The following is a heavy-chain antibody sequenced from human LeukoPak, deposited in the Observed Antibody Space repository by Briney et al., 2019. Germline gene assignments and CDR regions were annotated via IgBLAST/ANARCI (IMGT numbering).Heavy chain of an antibody. J-gene: IGHJ6*03. V-gene: IGHV1-18*01. Sequence: ASVKVSCKASGYTFTSCGISWVRQAPGQGLEWMGWISAYNGNTNYAQKLQGRVTMTTDTSTSTAYMGLRSLRSDDTAVYYCARVESLLYYYYMDVWGKGTTVTVSS. D-gene: IGHD5-24*01. CDR3: ARVESLLYYYYMDV. CDR1: GYTFTSCG. CDR2: ISAYNGNT.